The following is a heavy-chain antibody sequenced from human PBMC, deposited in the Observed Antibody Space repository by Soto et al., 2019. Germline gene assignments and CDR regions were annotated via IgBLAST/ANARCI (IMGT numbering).Heavy chain of an antibody. J-gene: IGHJ4*02. D-gene: IGHD2-8*02. Sequence: QVQLQQWGAGLLKPSETLSLTCAVYGGSFSGYYWTWIRQPPGTGLEWMGEINHSGSTNYNPALKSPVTISVDTSKNQFSLKLTSVTAADTAVYYGARDKITGLFDYWGQGTLVTVSS. CDR3: ARDKITGLFDY. CDR2: INHSGST. CDR1: GGSFSGYY. V-gene: IGHV4-34*01.